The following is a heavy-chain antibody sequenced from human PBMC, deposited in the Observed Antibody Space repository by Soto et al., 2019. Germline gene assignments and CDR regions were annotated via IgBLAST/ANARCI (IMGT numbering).Heavy chain of an antibody. Sequence: SETLSLTCTVSGGSISSYYWSWIRQPAGKGLEWIGRIYTSGSTNYNPSLKSRVTMSVDTSKNQFSLKLSSVTAAHTAVYYCARTIAAAALNLFDPWGQGTLVTVSS. V-gene: IGHV4-4*07. CDR2: IYTSGST. CDR3: ARTIAAAALNLFDP. J-gene: IGHJ5*02. D-gene: IGHD6-13*01. CDR1: GGSISSYY.